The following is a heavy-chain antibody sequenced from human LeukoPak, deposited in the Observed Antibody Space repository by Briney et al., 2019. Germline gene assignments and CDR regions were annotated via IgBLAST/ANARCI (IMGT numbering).Heavy chain of an antibody. CDR1: RYTLTELS. CDR3: ATQSALLRDFDY. V-gene: IGHV1-24*01. Sequence: GASVKVSCKVSRYTLTELSMHWVRQAPGKGLEWMGGFDPEDGETIYAQKFQGRVTMTEDTSTDTAYMELSSLRSEDTAVYYCATQSALLRDFDYWGRGTLVTVSS. J-gene: IGHJ4*02. D-gene: IGHD3-22*01. CDR2: FDPEDGET.